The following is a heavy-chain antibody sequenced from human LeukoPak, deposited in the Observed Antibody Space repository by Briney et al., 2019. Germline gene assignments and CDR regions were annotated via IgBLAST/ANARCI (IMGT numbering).Heavy chain of an antibody. CDR1: GYTFTSYD. V-gene: IGHV1-8*01. CDR2: MNPNSGNT. CDR3: ARAPSYYGSGSYPSLFDY. Sequence: ASVKVSCKASGYTFTSYDINWVRQATGQGLEWMGWMNPNSGNTGYAQKFQGRVTMTRDTSTSTVYMELSSLRSEDTAVHYCARAPSYYGSGSYPSLFDYGGQGTLVTVSS. J-gene: IGHJ4*02. D-gene: IGHD3-10*01.